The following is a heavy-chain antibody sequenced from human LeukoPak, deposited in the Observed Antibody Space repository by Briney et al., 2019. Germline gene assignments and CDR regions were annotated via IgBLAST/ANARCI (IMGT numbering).Heavy chain of an antibody. CDR1: GYSFTSYW. Sequence: GESLTISCKGSGYSFTSYWIGWVRQMPGKGLEWMGIIYPGDSDTRYSPSFQGQVTISADKSISSAYLQWSSLKASDSAMYYCARFMGPYCGGDCYDAFDIWGQGTMVTVSS. V-gene: IGHV5-51*01. CDR2: IYPGDSDT. CDR3: ARFMGPYCGGDCYDAFDI. D-gene: IGHD2-21*01. J-gene: IGHJ3*02.